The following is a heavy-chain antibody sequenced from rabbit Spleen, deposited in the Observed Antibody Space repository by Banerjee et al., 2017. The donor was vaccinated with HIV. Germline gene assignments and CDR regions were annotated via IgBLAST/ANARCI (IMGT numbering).Heavy chain of an antibody. Sequence: QEQLVESGGGLVKPGASLTLTCTASGFSFSSTYYMCWVRQAPGKGLEWIGYIDPVFGITYYANWVNGQFSISRENAQNTVFLQMTSLTAADTATYFCVREVAAKFNLWGQGTLVTVS. V-gene: IGHV1S45*01. CDR1: GFSFSSTYY. CDR2: IDPVFGIT. CDR3: VREVAAKFNL. J-gene: IGHJ4*01. D-gene: IGHD4-1*01.